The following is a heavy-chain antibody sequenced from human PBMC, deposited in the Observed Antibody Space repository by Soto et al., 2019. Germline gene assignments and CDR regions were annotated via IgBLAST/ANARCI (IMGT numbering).Heavy chain of an antibody. J-gene: IGHJ4*02. Sequence: ASVKVSCKASGYTFTGYYMHWVRQAPGQGLEWMGWINPNSGGTNYAQKFQGWVTMTRDTSISTAYMELSRLRSDDTAVYYCARGGSGWYTGFDYWGQGTLVTVSS. CDR1: GYTFTGYY. V-gene: IGHV1-2*04. CDR2: INPNSGGT. D-gene: IGHD6-19*01. CDR3: ARGGSGWYTGFDY.